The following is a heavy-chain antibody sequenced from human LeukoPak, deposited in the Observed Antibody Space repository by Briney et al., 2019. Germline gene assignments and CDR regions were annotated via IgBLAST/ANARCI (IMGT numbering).Heavy chain of an antibody. CDR2: ISGSGGST. D-gene: IGHD6-19*01. CDR3: ARDKESSGWIDY. CDR1: GFTFSNYV. V-gene: IGHV3-23*01. Sequence: GGSLRLSCAASGFTFSNYVMGWVRQAPGKGLEWVSAISGSGGSTYYADSVKGRFTISRDNSKNTLYLQMNSLRAEDTAVYYCARDKESSGWIDYWGQGTLVTVSS. J-gene: IGHJ4*02.